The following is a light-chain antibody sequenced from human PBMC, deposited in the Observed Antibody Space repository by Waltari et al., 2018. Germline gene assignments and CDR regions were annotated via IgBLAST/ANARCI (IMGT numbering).Light chain of an antibody. CDR3: QQYNNLPFT. J-gene: IGKJ3*01. CDR2: AAS. CDR1: QDISNY. V-gene: IGKV1-33*01. Sequence: DIQMTQSPSSLSASVGDRVTVTCQASQDISNYLNWYQQRPGKAPKLLVYAASSLETGVPSRFSASGSGTDFTFTISSLQPEDIATYYCQQYNNLPFTFGPGTTVDIK.